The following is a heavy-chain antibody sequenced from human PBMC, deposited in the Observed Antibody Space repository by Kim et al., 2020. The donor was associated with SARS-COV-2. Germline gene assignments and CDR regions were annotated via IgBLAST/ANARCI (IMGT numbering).Heavy chain of an antibody. Sequence: ASVKVSCKASGYTFTSYDIHWVRQAPGQRLEWMGSINSIGGSTNYSQEFQGRVTMTRDTSTTTAYMELSGLRSDDTAVYYCARENGASDTYSYYGL. CDR2: INSIGGST. CDR3: ARENGASDTYSYYGL. CDR1: GYTFTSYD. J-gene: IGHJ6*01. V-gene: IGHV1-46*03. D-gene: IGHD1-26*01.